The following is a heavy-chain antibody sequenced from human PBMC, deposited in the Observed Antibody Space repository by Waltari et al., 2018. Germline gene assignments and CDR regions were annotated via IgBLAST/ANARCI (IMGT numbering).Heavy chain of an antibody. CDR3: ARQGHYDFWTGYYLFDY. CDR1: GGSISNYY. V-gene: IGHV4-59*08. CDR2: IYYSGST. J-gene: IGHJ4*02. Sequence: QVQLQESGPGLVKPSETLSLTCTVSGGSISNYYWSWIRQSPGKGLEWIGSIYYSGSTNYNPSPRSRVTLSVDTSKNHFSLKLSSVTAADTALYYCARQGHYDFWTGYYLFDYWGQGTLVTVSS. D-gene: IGHD3-3*01.